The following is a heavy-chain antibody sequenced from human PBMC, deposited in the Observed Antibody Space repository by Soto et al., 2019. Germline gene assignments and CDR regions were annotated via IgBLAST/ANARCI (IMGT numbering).Heavy chain of an antibody. D-gene: IGHD6-13*01. J-gene: IGHJ6*03. CDR1: GGSFSGYY. V-gene: IGHV4-34*01. CDR3: ARYSSSWGPHYYYYCMDV. Sequence: QVQLQQWGAGLLKPSETLSLTCAVYGGSFSGYYWSWIRQPPGKGLEWIGEINHSGSTNYNPSLKSRVTISVDTSKNQFSLKLSSVTAADTAVYYCARYSSSWGPHYYYYCMDVWGKGTTVTVSS. CDR2: INHSGST.